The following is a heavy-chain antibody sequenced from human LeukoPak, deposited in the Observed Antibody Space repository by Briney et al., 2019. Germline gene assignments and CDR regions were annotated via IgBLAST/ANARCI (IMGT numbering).Heavy chain of an antibody. J-gene: IGHJ4*02. V-gene: IGHV4-59*06. CDR3: ARAIKPLAAAGSYYFDY. Sequence: SETLSLTCTVSGGSISSYYWSWIRQHPGKGLEWIGYIYYSGSTYYNPSLKSRVTISVDTSKNQFSLKLSSVTAADTAVYYCARAIKPLAAAGSYYFDYWGQGTLVTVSS. D-gene: IGHD6-13*01. CDR2: IYYSGST. CDR1: GGSISSYY.